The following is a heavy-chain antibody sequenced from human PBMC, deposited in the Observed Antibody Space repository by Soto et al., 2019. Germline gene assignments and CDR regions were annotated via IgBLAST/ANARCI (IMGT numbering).Heavy chain of an antibody. J-gene: IGHJ4*02. CDR2: IYYSGGT. Sequence: SETLSLTCNVSGGSVSSGTHSWSWIRQPPGKGLEWIGYIYYSGGTTYNPSLESRVTISVDTSKDQFSLKLKSVTAADTAVYYCARVVLGLRWFIDYWGQGTLVTVSS. CDR3: ARVVLGLRWFIDY. D-gene: IGHD4-17*01. CDR1: GGSVSSGTHS. V-gene: IGHV4-61*01.